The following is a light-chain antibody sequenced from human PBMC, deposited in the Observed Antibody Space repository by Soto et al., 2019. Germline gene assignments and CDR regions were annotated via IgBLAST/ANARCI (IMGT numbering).Light chain of an antibody. CDR3: QKSYSTKWK. CDR2: AAY. V-gene: IGKV1-39*01. J-gene: IGKJ1*01. Sequence: DLQITQSTSYLSASVVYIFTITFLASQSISSYLNWYQQKPGKDPKLLIYAAYSLQSGVQSRFSGSGSETDFTLTIRSMQPEDFATYSCQKSYSTKWKVGKGNQVDIK. CDR1: QSISSY.